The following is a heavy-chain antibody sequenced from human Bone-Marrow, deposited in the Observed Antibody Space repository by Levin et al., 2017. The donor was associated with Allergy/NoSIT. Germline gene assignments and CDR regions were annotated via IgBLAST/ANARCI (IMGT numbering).Heavy chain of an antibody. Sequence: GGSLRLSCAASGFTFSSYDMHWVRQATGKGLEWVSAIGTAGDTYYPGSVKGRFTISRENAKNSLYLQMNSLRAGDTAVYYCAREMVVAARDKYYYYGMDVWGQGTTVTVSS. CDR1: GFTFSSYD. CDR3: AREMVVAARDKYYYYGMDV. J-gene: IGHJ6*02. D-gene: IGHD2-15*01. CDR2: IGTAGDT. V-gene: IGHV3-13*01.